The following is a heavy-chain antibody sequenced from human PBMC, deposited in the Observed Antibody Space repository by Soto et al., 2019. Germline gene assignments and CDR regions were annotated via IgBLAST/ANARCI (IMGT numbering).Heavy chain of an antibody. CDR1: GFTFSGYG. CDR2: IKQDGSEQ. Sequence: EVQLVESGGGLVQPGGSLRLSCAASGFTFSGYGMSWVRQAPGKGLEWVANIKQDGSEQFYVDSVKGRFTISRDNAKNSLNLQMNSLRAEDTAVYYCAREAVWGQGTTVTVSS. CDR3: AREAV. J-gene: IGHJ6*02. V-gene: IGHV3-7*05.